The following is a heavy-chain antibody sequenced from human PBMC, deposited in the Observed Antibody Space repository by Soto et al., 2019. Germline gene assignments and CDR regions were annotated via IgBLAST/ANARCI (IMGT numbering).Heavy chain of an antibody. CDR2: LSAYNGQR. J-gene: IGHJ4*02. D-gene: IGHD2-15*01. V-gene: IGHV1-18*04. CDR3: TXATYIVVATDAIYNFDN. Sequence: SVKVACKASGYTFTGYYMHWVLQAPGQGHEWMGWLSAYNGQRTYAQKFQDRVTITIETSTRTGYMDLRSLRSDDTAVYYCTXATYIVVATDAIYNFDNWGQEPQVTVSS. CDR1: GYTFTGYY.